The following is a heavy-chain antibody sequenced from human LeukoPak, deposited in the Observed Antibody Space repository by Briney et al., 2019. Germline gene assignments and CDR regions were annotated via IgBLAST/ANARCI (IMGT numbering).Heavy chain of an antibody. CDR1: GFTFSSYW. CDR3: AKERSALRYFDWLFSD. D-gene: IGHD3-9*01. Sequence: GGSLRLSCAASGFTFSSYWMTWVRQAPGKGLEWVANIKTDGSQIYYVDSVKGRFTISRDNAKNTLYLQMNSLRAEDTGVYYCAKERSALRYFDWLFSDWGQGILVTVAS. CDR2: IKTDGSQI. J-gene: IGHJ4*02. V-gene: IGHV3-7*01.